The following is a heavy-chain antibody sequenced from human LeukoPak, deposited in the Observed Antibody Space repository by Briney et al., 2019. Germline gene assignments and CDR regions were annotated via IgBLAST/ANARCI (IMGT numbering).Heavy chain of an antibody. CDR3: ATGSLGDYYYGMDV. V-gene: IGHV3-66*01. J-gene: IGHJ6*02. CDR1: GFTVRSNY. Sequence: GGSLRLSCAASGFTVRSNYMSWVRQAPGKGLEWVSVIHRGETTFYADSVKGRITISRDDSKNTLYLQMNSLRAEDTAVYYCATGSLGDYYYGMDVWGQGTTVTVSS. D-gene: IGHD6-13*01. CDR2: IHRGETT.